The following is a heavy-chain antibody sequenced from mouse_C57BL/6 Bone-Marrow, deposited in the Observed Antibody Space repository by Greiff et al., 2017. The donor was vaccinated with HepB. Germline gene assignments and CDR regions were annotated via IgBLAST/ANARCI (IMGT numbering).Heavy chain of an antibody. Sequence: EVHLVESGGGLVQPGGSLKLSCAASGFTFSDYYMYWVRQTPEKRLEWVAYISNGGGSTYYPDTVKGRFTISRDNAKNTLYLQMSRLKSEDTAMYYWARPLYYYAMDYWGQGTSVTVSS. CDR1: GFTFSDYY. CDR2: ISNGGGST. CDR3: ARPLYYYAMDY. V-gene: IGHV5-12*01. J-gene: IGHJ4*01.